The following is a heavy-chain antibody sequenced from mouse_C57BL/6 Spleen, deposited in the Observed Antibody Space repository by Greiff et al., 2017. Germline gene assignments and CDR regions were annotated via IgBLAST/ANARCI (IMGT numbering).Heavy chain of an antibody. D-gene: IGHD2-2*01. CDR1: GFNIKDYY. Sequence: EVKLMESGAELVRPGASVKLSCTASGFNIKDYYMHWVKQRPEQGLEWIGRIDPEDGDTEYAPKFQGKATMTADTSSNTAYLQLSSLTSEDTAVYYCTRSTMVTTGAYWGQGTLVTVSA. J-gene: IGHJ3*01. CDR2: IDPEDGDT. V-gene: IGHV14-1*01. CDR3: TRSTMVTTGAY.